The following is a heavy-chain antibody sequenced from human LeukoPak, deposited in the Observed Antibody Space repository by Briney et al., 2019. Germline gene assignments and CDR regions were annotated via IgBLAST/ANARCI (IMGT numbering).Heavy chain of an antibody. J-gene: IGHJ4*02. D-gene: IGHD4-17*01. CDR2: IWNDGSHE. CDR1: GFTFSSYG. CDR3: AKDATEYGDSHFDR. Sequence: PGGSLRLSCAASGFTFSSYGMHWARQAPGKGLEWVAVIWNDGSHEYYADSEKGRFTISRDNSRDTVYLQMNSLRDEDTAVYYCAKDATEYGDSHFDRWGQGTLVTVSS. V-gene: IGHV3-33*06.